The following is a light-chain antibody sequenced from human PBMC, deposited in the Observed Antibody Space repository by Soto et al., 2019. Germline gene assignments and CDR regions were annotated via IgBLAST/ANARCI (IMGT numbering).Light chain of an antibody. J-gene: IGKJ2*02. Sequence: DIKLTQSPSSLSAYVGDGVTITCRSSQNINAYVNWYQQKSGKAPELLIYAASNLQSGVPPRFSGSGSGTEFALIITSLQPEDSATYYCQQSYIIPRTFGQGTKVDIK. V-gene: IGKV1-39*01. CDR2: AAS. CDR3: QQSYIIPRT. CDR1: QNINAY.